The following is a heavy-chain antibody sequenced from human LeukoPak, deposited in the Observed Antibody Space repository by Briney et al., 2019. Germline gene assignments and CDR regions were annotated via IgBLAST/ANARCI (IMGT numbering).Heavy chain of an antibody. CDR2: IIPIFGTA. CDR3: ARSCTNGVCYTEYDWYFDL. CDR1: GGTFSSYA. V-gene: IGHV1-69*13. Sequence: ASVKVSCKASGGTFSSYAISWVRQAPGQGLEWMGGIIPIFGTANYAQKFQGRVTITADESTSTAYMELSSLRSEDTAVYYCARSCTNGVCYTEYDWYFDLWGRGTLVTVSS. D-gene: IGHD2-8*01. J-gene: IGHJ2*01.